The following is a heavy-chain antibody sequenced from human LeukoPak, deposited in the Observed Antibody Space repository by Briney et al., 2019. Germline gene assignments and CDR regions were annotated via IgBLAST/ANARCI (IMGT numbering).Heavy chain of an antibody. CDR3: ARVDDRAWPSYYYYYGMDV. Sequence: PGGSLRLSCAASGFTFSSYSMNWVRQAPWKGLEWVSSVSSSSSYIYYADSVKGRLTISKDNAKNSLYLQMNSLRAEDTAVYYCARVDDRAWPSYYYYYGMDVWGQGTTVTVSS. CDR1: GFTFSSYS. V-gene: IGHV3-21*01. D-gene: IGHD3-22*01. CDR2: VSSSSSYI. J-gene: IGHJ6*02.